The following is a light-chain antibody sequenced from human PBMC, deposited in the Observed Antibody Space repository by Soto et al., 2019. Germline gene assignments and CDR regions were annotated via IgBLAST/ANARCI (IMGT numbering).Light chain of an antibody. CDR2: GAS. J-gene: IGKJ1*01. CDR1: PSVTNY. V-gene: IGKV3D-15*01. CDR3: QQYNNWPPSWT. Sequence: DIVSTQSPSTLSLSPGERATLSCSASPSVTNYLAWYQQKPGQPPRLLIYGASSRATGIPDRFSGSGSGTEFTLTISSLQSEDFAVYYCQQYNNWPPSWTFGQGTKVDIK.